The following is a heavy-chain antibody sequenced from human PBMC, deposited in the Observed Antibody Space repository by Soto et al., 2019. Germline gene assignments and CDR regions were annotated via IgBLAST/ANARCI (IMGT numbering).Heavy chain of an antibody. CDR2: ISFDGSEK. CDR1: GFVFSSYA. CDR3: ARGPLANSRHYYSYGMDV. D-gene: IGHD5-12*01. Sequence: GGSLRLSCAASGFVFSSYAIYWVRQAPGKGLEWVALISFDGSEKYYADSVKGRFTISRDNSRNTLYLQMNSLRAEDTAVYYCARGPLANSRHYYSYGMDVWGQGTTVTVSS. J-gene: IGHJ6*02. V-gene: IGHV3-30-3*01.